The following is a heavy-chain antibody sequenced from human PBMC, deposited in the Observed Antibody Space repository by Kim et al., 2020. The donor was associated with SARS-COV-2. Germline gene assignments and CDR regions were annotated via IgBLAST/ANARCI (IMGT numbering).Heavy chain of an antibody. CDR2: IKQDGSEK. V-gene: IGHV3-7*03. Sequence: GGSLRLSCAASGFTFSSYWMSWVRQAPGKGLEWVANIKQDGSEKYYVDSVKGRFTISRDNAKNSLYLQMNSLRAEDTAVYYCARPPHGVVPAEVWFDPWGQGTLVTVSS. CDR1: GFTFSSYW. J-gene: IGHJ5*02. D-gene: IGHD2-2*01. CDR3: ARPPHGVVPAEVWFDP.